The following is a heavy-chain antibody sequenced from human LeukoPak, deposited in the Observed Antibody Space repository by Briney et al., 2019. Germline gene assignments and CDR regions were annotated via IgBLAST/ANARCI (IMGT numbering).Heavy chain of an antibody. V-gene: IGHV3-33*06. Sequence: PGRSLRLSCAASGFTFSSYGMHWVHQAPGKGLEWVAVIWYDGSNKYYADSVKGRFTISRDNSKNTLYLQMNSLRAEDTAVYYCAKDQKGRLRWVFDYWGQGTLVTVSS. CDR1: GFTFSSYG. J-gene: IGHJ4*02. CDR3: AKDQKGRLRWVFDY. CDR2: IWYDGSNK. D-gene: IGHD4-23*01.